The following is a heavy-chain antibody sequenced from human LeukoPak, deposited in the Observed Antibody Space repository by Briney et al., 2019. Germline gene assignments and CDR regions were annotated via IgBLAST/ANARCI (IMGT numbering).Heavy chain of an antibody. J-gene: IGHJ4*02. CDR3: ARQTGSGLFILP. Sequence: PSETLSLTCTVSGGSISSSSYYWGWIRQPPGKGLEWIGSIYYSGNTYYNPSLKSRVAISVDTSKNQFSLKLNSVTAADTAVYYCARQTGSGLFILPGGQGTLVTVSS. CDR2: IYYSGNT. D-gene: IGHD3/OR15-3a*01. CDR1: GGSISSSSYY. V-gene: IGHV4-39*01.